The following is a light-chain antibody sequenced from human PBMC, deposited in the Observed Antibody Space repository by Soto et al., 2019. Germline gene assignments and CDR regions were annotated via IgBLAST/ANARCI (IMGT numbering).Light chain of an antibody. CDR1: SSDVGAYNY. V-gene: IGLV2-11*01. Sequence: QSALTQPRSVSGSPGQSVTLSCTGTSSDVGAYNYVSWYQHHPGQAPKFLIYDVSKRPSGVPDRFSGSKSGNTASLTISGLQFDDEADYYCCSYAGSYTFVFGPGTKVTVL. J-gene: IGLJ1*01. CDR3: CSYAGSYTFV. CDR2: DVS.